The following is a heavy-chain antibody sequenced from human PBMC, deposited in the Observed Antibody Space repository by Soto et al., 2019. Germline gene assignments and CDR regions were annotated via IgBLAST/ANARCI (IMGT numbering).Heavy chain of an antibody. V-gene: IGHV3-30*18. D-gene: IGHD6-13*01. CDR2: ISNDGSDK. CDR3: AKDQARAASPGID. Sequence: QVQLVESGGGVVQPGRSLRLSCAASGFTFNNYGMHWARQAPGKGLEWVAAISNDGSDKYYADSVKGRLTISRDNSKNTVFLQMSSLRAEDTAVYYCAKDQARAASPGIDWCQGTMVTCSS. CDR1: GFTFNNYG. J-gene: IGHJ3*01.